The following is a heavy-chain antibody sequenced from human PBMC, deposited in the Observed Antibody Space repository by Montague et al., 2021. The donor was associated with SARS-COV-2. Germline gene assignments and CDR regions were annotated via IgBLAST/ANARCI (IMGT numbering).Heavy chain of an antibody. J-gene: IGHJ2*01. CDR2: FDHSGDT. CDR3: AREFRIELWQTNWYFGL. Sequence: SETLSLTCSVSGGSISGHYWSWIRQPPGKGLEWIGNFDHSGDTKYNPSLKNRATISVDTSKNQFALRLHSVTAADTAVYYCAREFRIELWQTNWYFGLWGRGTLVTASS. D-gene: IGHD3-16*01. CDR1: GGSISGHY. V-gene: IGHV4-59*11.